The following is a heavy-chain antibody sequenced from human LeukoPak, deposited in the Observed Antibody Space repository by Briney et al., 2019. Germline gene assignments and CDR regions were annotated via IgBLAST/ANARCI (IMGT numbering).Heavy chain of an antibody. V-gene: IGHV3-20*03. CDR2: INGNGGSA. Sequence: PGGSLRLSYAASGFTFDDYGMSWVRQAPGKGLEWVSGINGNGGSAGYADSLKGRFTISRDNAKNSLYLQMNSLRVEDTALYYCARSIYGVYSFGPPFDYWGQGTLVTVSS. CDR1: GFTFDDYG. CDR3: ARSIYGVYSFGPPFDY. J-gene: IGHJ4*02. D-gene: IGHD5-18*01.